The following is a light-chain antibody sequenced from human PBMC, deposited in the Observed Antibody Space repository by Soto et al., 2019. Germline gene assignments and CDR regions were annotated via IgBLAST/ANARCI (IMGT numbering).Light chain of an antibody. Sequence: EIVLTQSPGTLSLSPGERATLSCRTSQSISSSYLAWSRQKPGQAPRLLISATSSRATGVPDRFSGSGSGTDFTLTISRLEPEDSAVYYCHQYVTSPPAWAFGQGTKVEIK. CDR3: HQYVTSPPAWA. CDR2: ATS. CDR1: QSISSSY. J-gene: IGKJ1*01. V-gene: IGKV3-20*01.